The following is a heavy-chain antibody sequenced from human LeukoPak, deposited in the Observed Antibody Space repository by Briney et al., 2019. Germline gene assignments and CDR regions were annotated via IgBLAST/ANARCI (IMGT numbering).Heavy chain of an antibody. CDR3: ARQKYCGGDCYGLDTLDT. Sequence: GESLRLSCAASGFTFSDYTINWVRQAPGKGLEWVSSISSTSNYIYHADSLKGRVTISRDNAKNSLSLQMNSLRVEDTAVYYCARQKYCGGDCYGLDTLDTWGQGTMVTVSS. CDR2: ISSTSNYI. D-gene: IGHD2-21*02. CDR1: GFTFSDYT. V-gene: IGHV3-21*03. J-gene: IGHJ3*02.